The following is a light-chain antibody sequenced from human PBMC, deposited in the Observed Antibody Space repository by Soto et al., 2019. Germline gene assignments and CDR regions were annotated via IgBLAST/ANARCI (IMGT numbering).Light chain of an antibody. V-gene: IGKV1-39*01. CDR1: QSIGSY. J-gene: IGKJ4*01. CDR3: QQIYTIPRT. CDR2: WGS. Sequence: DIQMPQSRASLSASXXDIVXITCRASQSIGSYLNGDQQKPGTAPHXXCHWGSILQRFGPPMFSGGGGVTYFTLTISSLQPEDFASYYCQQIYTIPRTFGGGTKVDIK.